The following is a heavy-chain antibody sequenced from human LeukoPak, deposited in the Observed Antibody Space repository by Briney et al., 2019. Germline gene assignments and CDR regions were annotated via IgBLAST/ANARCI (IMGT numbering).Heavy chain of an antibody. V-gene: IGHV3-30*03. CDR3: ARGSSSWPNDY. J-gene: IGHJ4*02. Sequence: GRSLRLSCAASGFTFSSYGMHWVRQAPGKGLEWVAVISYDGSNKYYADSVKGRFTISRDNSKNTLYLQMNSLRAEDTAVYYCARGSSSWPNDYWGQGTLVTVSS. CDR2: ISYDGSNK. D-gene: IGHD6-13*01. CDR1: GFTFSSYG.